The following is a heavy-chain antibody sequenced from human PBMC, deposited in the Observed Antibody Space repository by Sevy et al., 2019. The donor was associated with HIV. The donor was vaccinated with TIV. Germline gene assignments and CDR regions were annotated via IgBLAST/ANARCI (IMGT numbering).Heavy chain of an antibody. V-gene: IGHV3-30*03. J-gene: IGHJ4*02. CDR1: GFSFSTHG. Sequence: GGSLRLSCAASGFSFSTHGMHWVRRAPGYGPEWVAVISSEGSYKNYADSAKGRFTISRDNSNNMLYLQMNSLRPEDTAIYYCARDAAYDIVWYPGYWGQRTLVTVSS. D-gene: IGHD3-9*01. CDR3: ARDAAYDIVWYPGY. CDR2: ISSEGSYK.